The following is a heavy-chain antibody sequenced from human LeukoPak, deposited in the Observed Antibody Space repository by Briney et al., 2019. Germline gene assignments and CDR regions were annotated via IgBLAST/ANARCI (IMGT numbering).Heavy chain of an antibody. CDR2: IHPSGST. CDR1: GDSISSYS. Sequence: PSETLSLTCTVSGDSISSYSWSWIRQPAAQGLEWIERIHPSGSTNYNPSLKSRVTLSVDTSKNQFSLKLSSVPAAATAVYYCARDGRDNWFDPWGQGTLVTVSS. J-gene: IGHJ5*02. CDR3: ARDGRDNWFDP. V-gene: IGHV4-4*07. D-gene: IGHD2-15*01.